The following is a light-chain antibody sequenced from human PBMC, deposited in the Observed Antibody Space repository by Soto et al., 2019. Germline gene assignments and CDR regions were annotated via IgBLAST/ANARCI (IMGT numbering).Light chain of an antibody. CDR3: QVWDGSSDHYV. V-gene: IGLV3-21*02. Sequence: SYELTQPPSVSVAPGQTASITCGGTNIDRKNVHWYRQKPGQAPVLVVYDDSDRPSGIPERFSGSNSGNTATLTISRVEAGDEADYYCQVWDGSSDHYVFGTGTKLTVL. CDR2: DDS. J-gene: IGLJ1*01. CDR1: NIDRKN.